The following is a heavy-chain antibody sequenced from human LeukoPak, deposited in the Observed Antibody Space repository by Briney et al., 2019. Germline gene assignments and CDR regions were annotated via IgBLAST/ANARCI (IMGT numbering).Heavy chain of an antibody. Sequence: GASVKVSCKASGYTFTSYAISWVRQAPGQGLGWMGGIIPIFGTANYARKFQGRVTITADESTSTAYMELSSLRSEDTVVYYCAREDQYFDLWGRGTLVTVSS. V-gene: IGHV1-69*13. CDR3: AREDQYFDL. J-gene: IGHJ2*01. CDR1: GYTFTSYA. CDR2: IIPIFGTA.